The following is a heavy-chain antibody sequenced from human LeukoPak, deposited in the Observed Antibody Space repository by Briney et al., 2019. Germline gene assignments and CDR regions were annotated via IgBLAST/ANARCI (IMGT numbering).Heavy chain of an antibody. V-gene: IGHV3-48*01. CDR1: GFTFSSYS. Sequence: GGSLRLSCAASGFTFSSYSMNWVRQAPGKGLEWVSYISSSSSTIYYADSVKGRFTISRDNSKNTLYLQMNSLRAEDTAVYYCAKDEAYSSSSEFDYWGQGTLVTVSS. D-gene: IGHD6-6*01. CDR3: AKDEAYSSSSEFDY. CDR2: ISSSSSTI. J-gene: IGHJ4*02.